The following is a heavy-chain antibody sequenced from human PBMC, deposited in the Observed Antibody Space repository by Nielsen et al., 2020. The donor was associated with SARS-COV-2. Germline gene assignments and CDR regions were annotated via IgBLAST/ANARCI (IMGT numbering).Heavy chain of an antibody. V-gene: IGHV1-18*04. D-gene: IGHD3-10*01. CDR2: ISAYNGNT. Sequence: ASVKVSCKASGYTFTSYGISWARQAPGQGLEWMGWISAYNGNTNYAQKLQGRVTMTTDTSTSTAYMELRSLRSDDTAVYYCARDGITMVRGVIQYYYYYYMDVWGKGTTVTVSS. CDR1: GYTFTSYG. CDR3: ARDGITMVRGVIQYYYYYYMDV. J-gene: IGHJ6*03.